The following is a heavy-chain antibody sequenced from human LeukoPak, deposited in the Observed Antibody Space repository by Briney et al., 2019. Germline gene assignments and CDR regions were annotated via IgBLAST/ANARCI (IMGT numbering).Heavy chain of an antibody. CDR3: AKAVGYSGSREYYFDY. D-gene: IGHD1-26*01. CDR2: ISWNSSGM. V-gene: IGHV3-9*01. J-gene: IGHJ4*02. CDR1: GFTFDDYA. Sequence: GRSLRLSCAASGFTFDDYAMHWVRQAPGKGLEWASGISWNSSGMGYADSVKGRFTISRDNAKNSLYLQMNSLRAEDTALYYCAKAVGYSGSREYYFDYWGQGTLVTVSS.